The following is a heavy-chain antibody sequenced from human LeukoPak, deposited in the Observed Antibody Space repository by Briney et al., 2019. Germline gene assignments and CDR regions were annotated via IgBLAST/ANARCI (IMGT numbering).Heavy chain of an antibody. Sequence: PSQTLSLTCTVSGGSISSYYWSWIRQPPGKGLEWIGYIYYSGSTNYNPSLKSRVTISVDTSKNQFSLKLRSVTAADTAVYYCATGPTLGYYYYGMDVWGQGTTVTVSS. CDR2: IYYSGST. J-gene: IGHJ6*02. CDR3: ATGPTLGYYYYGMDV. V-gene: IGHV4-59*01. CDR1: GGSISSYY.